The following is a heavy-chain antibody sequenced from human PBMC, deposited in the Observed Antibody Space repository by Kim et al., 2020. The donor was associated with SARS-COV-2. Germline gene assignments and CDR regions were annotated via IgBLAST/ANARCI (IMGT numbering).Heavy chain of an antibody. D-gene: IGHD2-21*02. CDR3: ARVRGNCRGCDCLLVY. CDR2: ISSSSSYI. J-gene: IGHJ4*02. V-gene: IGHV3-21*01. Sequence: GGSLRLSCAASGFTFSSYSMNWVRQAPGKGLEWVSSISSSSSYIYYADSVKGRFTISRDKAKNTLYLQMNSLRAEDTAVYYCARVRGNCRGCDCLLVYWGQGTLVTVSS. CDR1: GFTFSSYS.